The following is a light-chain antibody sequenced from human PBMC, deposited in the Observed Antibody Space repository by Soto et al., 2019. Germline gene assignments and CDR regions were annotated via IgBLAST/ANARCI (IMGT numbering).Light chain of an antibody. J-gene: IGKJ2*01. V-gene: IGKV3-20*01. CDR2: GAS. CDR1: QSVSSTY. Sequence: EIVLTQSPGTLSLSPGERATLSCRASQSVSSTYLAWYQQKPGQAPRLLIYGASTRATGIGDRVSGSGSGTDFILSISRLEPEDFAVYHCQLYDTSPPGYTFAQGTKLEI. CDR3: QLYDTSPPGYT.